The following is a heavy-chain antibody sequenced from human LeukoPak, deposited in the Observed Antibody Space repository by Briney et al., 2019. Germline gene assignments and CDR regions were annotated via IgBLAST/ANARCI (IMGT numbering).Heavy chain of an antibody. CDR2: IIPIFGTA. CDR1: GGTFSSYA. D-gene: IGHD3-22*01. CDR3: ARESATMIVGFDP. Sequence: ASVKVSCKASGGTFSSYAVSWVRQAPGQGLEWMGGIIPIFGTANYAQKFQGRVTITADESTSTAYMELSSLRSEDTAVYYCARESATMIVGFDPWGQGTLVTVSS. V-gene: IGHV1-69*13. J-gene: IGHJ5*02.